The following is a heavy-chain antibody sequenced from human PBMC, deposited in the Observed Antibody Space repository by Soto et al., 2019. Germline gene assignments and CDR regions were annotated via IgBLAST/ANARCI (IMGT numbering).Heavy chain of an antibody. V-gene: IGHV6-1*01. CDR3: ARGSTRSSSGWSYFDY. Sequence: SQTLSLTCVISGDSVSSNSAAWNWIRQSPSRGLEWLGRTYYRSKWYNDYAVSVKSRLTINPDTSKNQFSLQLNSVTPEDTAVYYCARGSTRSSSGWSYFDYWGQGNLVTVSS. D-gene: IGHD6-19*01. CDR2: TYYRSKWYN. J-gene: IGHJ4*02. CDR1: GDSVSSNSAA.